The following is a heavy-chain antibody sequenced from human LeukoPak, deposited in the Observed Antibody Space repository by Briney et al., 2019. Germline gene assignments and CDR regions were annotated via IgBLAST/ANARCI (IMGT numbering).Heavy chain of an antibody. V-gene: IGHV4-59*01. CDR1: GGSISSYY. Sequence: ASETLSLTCTVSGGSISSYYWSWIRQPPGKGLDWIGYVYYSGSTNYNPSLKSRVIISVDTSMNQFFLNLISVTAADTAVYYCARGTAQTVNTYAFDMWGQGTMVTVSS. CDR2: VYYSGST. D-gene: IGHD4-17*01. CDR3: ARGTAQTVNTYAFDM. J-gene: IGHJ3*02.